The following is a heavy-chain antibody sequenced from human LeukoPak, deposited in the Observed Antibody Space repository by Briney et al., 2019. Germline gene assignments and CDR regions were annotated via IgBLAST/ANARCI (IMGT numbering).Heavy chain of an antibody. V-gene: IGHV3-30*18. CDR2: ISYDGSNK. CDR3: AKVSRPFTTGYYEAMGY. Sequence: PGGSLRLSCAASGFTFSSYGMHWVRQAPGKGLEWVAVISYDGSNKYYADSVKGRFTISRDNSKNTLYLQMNSLRAEDTAVYYCAKVSRPFTTGYYEAMGYWGQGTLVTVSS. CDR1: GFTFSSYG. J-gene: IGHJ4*02. D-gene: IGHD3-9*01.